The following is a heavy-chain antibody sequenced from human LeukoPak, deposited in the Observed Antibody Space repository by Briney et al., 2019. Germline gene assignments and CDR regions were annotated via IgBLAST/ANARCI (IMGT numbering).Heavy chain of an antibody. J-gene: IGHJ5*02. CDR1: GGSISSYY. V-gene: IGHV4-4*07. CDR3: ARDGASGWYRGWFDP. CDR2: IYTSGST. D-gene: IGHD6-19*01. Sequence: SETLSLTCTVSGGSISSYYWSWIRQPAGKGLEWIGRIYTSGSTNYNPSLKSRVTISVDTSKNQFSLKLSSVTAADTAVYYCARDGASGWYRGWFDPWGQGTLVTVSS.